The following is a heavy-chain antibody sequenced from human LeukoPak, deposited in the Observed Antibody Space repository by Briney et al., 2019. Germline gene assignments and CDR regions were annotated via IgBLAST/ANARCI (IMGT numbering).Heavy chain of an antibody. J-gene: IGHJ4*02. D-gene: IGHD3-22*01. CDR3: AKDYWTDSSGPHFDY. CDR1: GFTFSSYA. Sequence: GGSLRLSCAASGFTFSSYAMHWVRQAPGKGLEWVAVISYDGSNKYYADSVKGRFTISRDNSKNTLYLQMNSLKTEDTAVYYCAKDYWTDSSGPHFDYWGQGSLVTVSS. V-gene: IGHV3-30-3*01. CDR2: ISYDGSNK.